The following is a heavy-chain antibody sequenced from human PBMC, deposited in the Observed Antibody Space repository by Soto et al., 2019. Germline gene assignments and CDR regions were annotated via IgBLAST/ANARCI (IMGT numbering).Heavy chain of an antibody. J-gene: IGHJ4*02. Sequence: GGSLRLSCAASGFTFSSYWMHWVRQAPGKGLVWVSRINSDGSVTYYADSVKGRFTISRDNAKNTPYLQMNSLRAEDTTVYYWARGGYSGSFKALDYWGQGTLVTVSS. CDR3: ARGGYSGSFKALDY. CDR2: INSDGSVT. CDR1: GFTFSSYW. D-gene: IGHD1-26*01. V-gene: IGHV3-74*01.